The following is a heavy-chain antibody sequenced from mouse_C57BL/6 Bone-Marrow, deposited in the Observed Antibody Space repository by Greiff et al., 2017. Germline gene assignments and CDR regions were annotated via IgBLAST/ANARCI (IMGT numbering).Heavy chain of an antibody. CDR1: GYTFTSYW. CDR2: IHPNSGST. J-gene: IGHJ3*01. Sequence: QVQLQQPGAELVKPGASVKLFCKASGYTFTSYWMHWVKQRPGQGLEWIGMIHPNSGSTNYNEKFKSKATLTVDKSSSTAYMQLSSLTSEDSAVYYCARGYYGSSFAWFAYWGQGTLVTVSA. D-gene: IGHD1-1*01. V-gene: IGHV1-64*01. CDR3: ARGYYGSSFAWFAY.